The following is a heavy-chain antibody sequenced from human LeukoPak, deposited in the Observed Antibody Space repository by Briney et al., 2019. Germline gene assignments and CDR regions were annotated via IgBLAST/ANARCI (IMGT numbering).Heavy chain of an antibody. CDR1: GFTVSSNY. Sequence: PGGSLRLSCAASGFTVSSNYMSWVRQAPGKGLEWVANIKQDGSEKYYVDSVKGRFTISRDNAKNSLYLQMNSLRAEDTAVYYCAREMYSSGWYPDWGQGTLVTVSS. CDR3: AREMYSSGWYPD. V-gene: IGHV3-7*01. J-gene: IGHJ4*02. CDR2: IKQDGSEK. D-gene: IGHD6-19*01.